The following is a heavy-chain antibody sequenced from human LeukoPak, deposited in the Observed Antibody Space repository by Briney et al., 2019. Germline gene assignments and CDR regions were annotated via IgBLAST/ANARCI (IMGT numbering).Heavy chain of an antibody. CDR2: IVVGSGNT. CDR1: GFTFTSSA. J-gene: IGHJ4*02. V-gene: IGHV1-58*01. Sequence: SVKVSCKASGFTFTSSAVQWVRQARGQRLEWIGWIVVGSGNTNYAQKFQERVTITRDMSTSTAYMELSSLRSEDTAVYYCAAESSSLGSPEYWGQGTLVTVSS. D-gene: IGHD6-13*01. CDR3: AAESSSLGSPEY.